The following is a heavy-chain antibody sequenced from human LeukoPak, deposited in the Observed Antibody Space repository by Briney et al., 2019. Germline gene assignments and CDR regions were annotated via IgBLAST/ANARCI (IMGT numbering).Heavy chain of an antibody. V-gene: IGHV3-66*01. D-gene: IGHD3/OR15-3a*01. CDR3: ARYGLGAHAFDI. Sequence: PGGSLRLSCAASGFTVSSNYMNWVRQAPGKGLEWVSVIYSGGSTYYADSVKGRFTISGDDSKNTLYLQMNSLRAEDTAVYYCARYGLGAHAFDIWGQGTMVTVSS. CDR2: IYSGGST. CDR1: GFTVSSNY. J-gene: IGHJ3*02.